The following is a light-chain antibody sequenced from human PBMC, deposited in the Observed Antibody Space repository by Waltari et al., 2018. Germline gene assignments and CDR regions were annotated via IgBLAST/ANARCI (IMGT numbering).Light chain of an antibody. Sequence: DIVMNQSPASLAVSLGERATINCRSSQTVLYSSNHKYYLVWYQQRPGQPPKLLIYWASTRDSGVPDRFSGSGSGTDFTLTISSLLPEDVAVYYCQQYYAIPRTFGQGTMVEIK. CDR2: WAS. CDR1: QTVLYSSNHKYY. J-gene: IGKJ1*01. V-gene: IGKV4-1*01. CDR3: QQYYAIPRT.